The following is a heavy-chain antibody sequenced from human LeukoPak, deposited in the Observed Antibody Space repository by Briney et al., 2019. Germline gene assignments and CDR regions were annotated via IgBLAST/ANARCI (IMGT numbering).Heavy chain of an antibody. CDR1: GGSISSYY. CDR2: IYCSGST. Sequence: SETLSLTCTVSGGSISSYYWSWIRQPPGKGLEWIGYIYCSGSTNYNPSLKSRVTISVDTSKNQFSLKLTSVTAADTAVYYCAREGVPAASQKRNWGYYYYYYMDVWGKGTTVTVSS. V-gene: IGHV4-59*01. CDR3: AREGVPAASQKRNWGYYYYYYMDV. D-gene: IGHD2-2*01. J-gene: IGHJ6*03.